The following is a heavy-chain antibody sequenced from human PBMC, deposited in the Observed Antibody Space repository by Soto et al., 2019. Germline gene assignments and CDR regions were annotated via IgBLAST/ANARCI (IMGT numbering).Heavy chain of an antibody. CDR1: GFTVSSNY. CDR3: AKDKVAPGPHAFEI. V-gene: IGHV3-66*01. Sequence: GGSLRLSCAASGFTVSSNYMSWVRQAPGKGLEWVSVIYSGGSTYYADSVKGRLTIARDNSKNSLYLQMNSLRAEDTGVYYCAKDKVAPGPHAFEIWGQGTMVTVSS. D-gene: IGHD2-15*01. J-gene: IGHJ3*02. CDR2: IYSGGST.